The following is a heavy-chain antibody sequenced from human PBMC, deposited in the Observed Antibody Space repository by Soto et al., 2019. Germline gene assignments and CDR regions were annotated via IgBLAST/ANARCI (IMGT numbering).Heavy chain of an antibody. D-gene: IGHD6-19*01. CDR3: ASLGAVAGQGVDY. J-gene: IGHJ4*02. Sequence: GGSLRLSCAASGFTVSSNYMSWVRQAPGKGLEWVSVIYRSGSKYYADSVKGRFTISRANSKNTLYLQMNSLRAEDTAVYYCASLGAVAGQGVDYWGQGTLVTVSS. CDR2: IYRSGSK. V-gene: IGHV3-66*01. CDR1: GFTVSSNY.